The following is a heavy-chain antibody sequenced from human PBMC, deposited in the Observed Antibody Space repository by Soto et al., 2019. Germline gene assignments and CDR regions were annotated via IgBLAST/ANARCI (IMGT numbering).Heavy chain of an antibody. Sequence: PGESLKISCAASGFTFSSYWMSWVRQAPGKGLEWVANIKQDGSEKYYVDSVKGRFTISRDNAKNSLYLQMNSLRAEDTAVFYCASTAEYREYSSSWYSPHYYYGMDVWGQGTTVTVSS. CDR1: GFTFSSYW. V-gene: IGHV3-7*02. CDR3: ASTAEYREYSSSWYSPHYYYGMDV. J-gene: IGHJ6*02. D-gene: IGHD6-13*01. CDR2: IKQDGSEK.